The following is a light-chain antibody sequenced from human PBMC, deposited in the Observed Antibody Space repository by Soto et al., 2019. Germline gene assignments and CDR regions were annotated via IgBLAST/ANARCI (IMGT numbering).Light chain of an antibody. V-gene: IGLV2-14*03. CDR2: DVS. CDR3: SSYTTSNTRQIV. J-gene: IGLJ1*01. CDR1: SSDVGGYNY. Sequence: QSALTQPASVSGSPGQSITISCTGTSSDVGGYNYVSWYQHHPGKAPKLLIYDVSNRPSGISNRFSGSKSDNTASLTISGLQPEDDADYYCSSYTTSNTRQIVFGTGTQLTVL.